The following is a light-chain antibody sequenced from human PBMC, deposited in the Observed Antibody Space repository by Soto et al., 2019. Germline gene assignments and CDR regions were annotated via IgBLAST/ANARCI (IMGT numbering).Light chain of an antibody. CDR2: RAS. J-gene: IGKJ1*01. CDR1: QTISSW. V-gene: IGKV1-5*03. Sequence: MSNSPATVSGSVGDRVTITCRASQTISSWLAWYQQKPGIAAKLLIDRASILENGLPRRFSGSGSGTEFTLTISILQPDDFTTYCCQHYNSHPWTFCQGTKV. CDR3: QHYNSHPWT.